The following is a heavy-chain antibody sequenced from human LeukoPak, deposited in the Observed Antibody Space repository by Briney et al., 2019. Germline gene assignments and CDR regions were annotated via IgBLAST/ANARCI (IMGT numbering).Heavy chain of an antibody. CDR3: ARDRPRQRDYGGKGYYFDY. V-gene: IGHV3-21*01. J-gene: IGHJ4*02. CDR1: GGSISSYF. CDR2: ISSSSSYI. Sequence: PSETLSLTCNVSGGSISSYFWSWIRQTPGKGLEWVSSISSSSSYIYYADSVKGRFTISRDNAKNSLYLQMNSLRAEDTAVYYCARDRPRQRDYGGKGYYFDYWGQGTLVTVSS. D-gene: IGHD4-23*01.